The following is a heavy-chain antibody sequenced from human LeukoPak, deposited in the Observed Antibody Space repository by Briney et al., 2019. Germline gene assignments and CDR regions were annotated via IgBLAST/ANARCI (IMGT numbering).Heavy chain of an antibody. D-gene: IGHD4-11*01. J-gene: IGHJ4*02. V-gene: IGHV4-31*03. Sequence: SETLSLTCTVSGGSISSGDYYWSWIRQHPGKGLEWIGYTYYSGSTYYNPSLKSRVTISVDTSKNQFSLKLSSVTAADTAVYYCARSTTVTTYFDYWGQGTLVTVSS. CDR1: GGSISSGDYY. CDR3: ARSTTVTTYFDY. CDR2: TYYSGST.